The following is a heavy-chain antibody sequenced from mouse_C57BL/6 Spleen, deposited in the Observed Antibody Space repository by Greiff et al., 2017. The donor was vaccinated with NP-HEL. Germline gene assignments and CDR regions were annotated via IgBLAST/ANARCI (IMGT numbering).Heavy chain of an antibody. CDR2: IYPGDGDT. V-gene: IGHV1-82*01. D-gene: IGHD2-5*01. CDR1: GYAFSSSW. J-gene: IGHJ2*01. CDR3: ANSNFYYFDY. Sequence: QVQLQQSGPELVKPGASVKISCKASGYAFSSSWMNWVKQRPGKGLEWIGRIYPGDGDTNYNGKFKGKATLTADKSSSTAYMQLSSLTSEDSAVYFCANSNFYYFDYWGQGTTLTVSS.